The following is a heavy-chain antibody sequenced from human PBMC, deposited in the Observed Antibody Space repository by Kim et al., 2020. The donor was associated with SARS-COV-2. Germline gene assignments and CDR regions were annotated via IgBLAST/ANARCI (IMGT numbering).Heavy chain of an antibody. CDR1: GFTFSSFG. J-gene: IGHJ6*02. V-gene: IGHV3-30*02. CDR3: AKDGDYGDYTFDSYYGMDV. D-gene: IGHD4-17*01. CDR2: IRYDGINN. Sequence: GGSLRLSCAASGFTFSSFGMHWVRQAPGKGLEWVALIRYDGINNNYADSVKGRFTISRDTAKNTVYLQMNSLRVEDTAVYYCAKDGDYGDYTFDSYYGMDVWGQGTTVTVSS.